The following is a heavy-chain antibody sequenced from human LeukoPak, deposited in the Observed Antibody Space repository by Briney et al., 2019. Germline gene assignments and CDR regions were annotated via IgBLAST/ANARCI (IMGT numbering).Heavy chain of an antibody. D-gene: IGHD1-7*01. CDR2: INPSGGST. CDR1: GYTFTSYY. J-gene: IGHJ6*02. CDR3: ARDDSGLTGTTLYYYYGMDV. Sequence: GASVKVSCKASGYTFTSYYMHWVRQAPGQGLEWMGIINPSGGSTSYAQKFQGRVTMTRDTSTSTVYMELSSLRSEDTAVYYCARDDSGLTGTTLYYYYGMDVWGQGTTVTVSS. V-gene: IGHV1-46*01.